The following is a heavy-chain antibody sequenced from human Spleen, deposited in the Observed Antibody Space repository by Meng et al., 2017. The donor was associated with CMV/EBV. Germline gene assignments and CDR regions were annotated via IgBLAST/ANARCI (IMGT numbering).Heavy chain of an antibody. Sequence: GESLKISCAASGYTFIGYHIHWVRQAPGQGLEWMGWINPNPNFDDTAYAQKFQGRVTITRDTSISTAYMELTRLRPDDTAVYYCARVQFLEKPNDAFNIWGQGTMVTVSS. CDR3: ARVQFLEKPNDAFNI. V-gene: IGHV1-2*02. CDR2: INPNPNFDDT. D-gene: IGHD2-21*01. CDR1: GYTFIGYH. J-gene: IGHJ3*02.